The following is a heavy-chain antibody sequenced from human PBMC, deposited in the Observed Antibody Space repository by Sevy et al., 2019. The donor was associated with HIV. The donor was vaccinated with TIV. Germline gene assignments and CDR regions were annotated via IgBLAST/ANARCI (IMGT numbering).Heavy chain of an antibody. CDR3: ARSVIPTAIFDY. CDR2: INPGNGNT. J-gene: IGHJ4*02. D-gene: IGHD2-2*01. V-gene: IGHV1-3*01. CDR1: GYTFTSYA. Sequence: ASVKVSCKASGYTFTSYAIHWVRQAPGQRLEWMGWINPGNGNTKYSQKFQGRVTITRDTSASTTYMELSSPRSEDTAVYYCARSVIPTAIFDYWGRGPLVTVSS.